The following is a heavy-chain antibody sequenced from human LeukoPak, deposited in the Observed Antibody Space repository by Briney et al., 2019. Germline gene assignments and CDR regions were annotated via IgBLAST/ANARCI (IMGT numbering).Heavy chain of an antibody. J-gene: IGHJ4*02. Sequence: GGSLRLSCAASGFTFSSYSMNWVRQAPGKGLEWVSSISSSSSYIYYADSVKGRFAISRDNAKNSLYLQMNSLRAEDTAVYYCARDRNYDILTGKFDYWGQGTLATVSS. CDR1: GFTFSSYS. CDR3: ARDRNYDILTGKFDY. V-gene: IGHV3-21*01. CDR2: ISSSSSYI. D-gene: IGHD3-9*01.